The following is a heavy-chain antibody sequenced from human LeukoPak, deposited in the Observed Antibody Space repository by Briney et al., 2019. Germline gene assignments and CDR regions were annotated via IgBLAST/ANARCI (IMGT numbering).Heavy chain of an antibody. CDR1: GFTFSSFW. CDR2: IKHDGIEK. Sequence: PGGSRRLSCAASGFTFSSFWFSWVRQAPGKGLEWVANIKHDGIEKYYVDSAKGRFTISRDNAKNSLYLQMNSLRAEDTAVYYCARGHTSGTGVYWGQGTLVTVSS. V-gene: IGHV3-7*01. D-gene: IGHD6-19*01. CDR3: ARGHTSGTGVY. J-gene: IGHJ4*02.